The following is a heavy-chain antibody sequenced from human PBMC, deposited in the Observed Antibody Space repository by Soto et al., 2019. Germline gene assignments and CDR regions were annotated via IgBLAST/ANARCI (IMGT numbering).Heavy chain of an antibody. D-gene: IGHD3-16*01. CDR2: ISYDGSNK. Sequence: QVQLVESGGGVVQPGRSLRLSCAASGFTFSNYGIYWVRQAPGKGLEWVAVISYDGSNKYYADSVKGRFTISRDNSKNRLYLQMNSLRAEDTAVYYCAKGARGLGYGMDVWGQGTTVTVSS. V-gene: IGHV3-30*18. J-gene: IGHJ6*02. CDR1: GFTFSNYG. CDR3: AKGARGLGYGMDV.